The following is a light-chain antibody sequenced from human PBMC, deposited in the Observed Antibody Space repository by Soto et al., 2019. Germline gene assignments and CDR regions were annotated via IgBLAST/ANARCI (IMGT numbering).Light chain of an antibody. J-gene: IGKJ4*01. V-gene: IGKV3D-15*01. CDR3: QQYNIWPLT. CDR2: GAS. Sequence: EILMSQSPSTLAVSPGERATLSCRASQSVTTNLAWYQQKAGRAPRLLIYGASTRATGIPARFSGSRSGTEFTLTISSLQPEDFAVYFCQQYNIWPLTFGGGTKVEIK. CDR1: QSVTTN.